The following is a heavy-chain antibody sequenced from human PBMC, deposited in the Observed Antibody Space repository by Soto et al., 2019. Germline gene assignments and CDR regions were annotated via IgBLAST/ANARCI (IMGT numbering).Heavy chain of an antibody. CDR1: GGSISSSNW. CDR2: IYHSGST. CDR3: ARAGVMDTARAGWFDP. Sequence: QVQLQESGPGLVKPSWTLSLTCAVSGGSISSSNWWSWVRQPPGKGLEWIGEIYHSGSTNYNPSLKSRVTRSVDKSKNQCSLKLSSVTAADTAVYYCARAGVMDTARAGWFDPWGQGTLVTVSS. J-gene: IGHJ5*02. V-gene: IGHV4-4*02. D-gene: IGHD5-18*01.